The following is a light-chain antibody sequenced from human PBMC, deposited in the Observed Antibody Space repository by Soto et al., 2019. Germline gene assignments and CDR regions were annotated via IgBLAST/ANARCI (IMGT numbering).Light chain of an antibody. Sequence: DIQMTQSPSSVSASVGDRVTITCRASQGVSTWLAWYQQKPGKAPNLLIYTAASLQSGVPSRFSGSGSETDFTLTISSLQPEDFATYYCQQTTTFPLTFGGGTKVEI. CDR1: QGVSTW. CDR2: TAA. CDR3: QQTTTFPLT. V-gene: IGKV1D-12*01. J-gene: IGKJ4*01.